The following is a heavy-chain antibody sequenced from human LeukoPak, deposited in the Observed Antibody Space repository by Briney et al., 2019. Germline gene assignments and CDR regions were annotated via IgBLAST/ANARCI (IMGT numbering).Heavy chain of an antibody. V-gene: IGHV3-9*01. CDR1: GFTFDDFV. D-gene: IGHD1-1*01. CDR3: AKGGSGGGY. CDR2: ISWNGGSI. J-gene: IGHJ4*02. Sequence: GGSLRLSCAASGFTFDDFVMHWVRQAPGKGLEWVSGISWNGGSIGYADSVKGRFTISRDNAKNSLYLQMNSLRAEDTALYYCAKGGSGGGYWGQGTLVTVSS.